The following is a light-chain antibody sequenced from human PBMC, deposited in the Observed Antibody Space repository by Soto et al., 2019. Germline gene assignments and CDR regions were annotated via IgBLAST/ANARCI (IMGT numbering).Light chain of an antibody. Sequence: QSVLTQPPSTSGTPGQRVTMSCSGSSSNIGGNSVNWYQHLPGAAPKLLIYGTTQRPSGVPDRFSGSKSGTSASLAISGLQSEDEADYYCAAWDDSLNGPVFGGGTKLTVL. CDR3: AAWDDSLNGPV. CDR1: SSNIGGNS. CDR2: GTT. V-gene: IGLV1-44*01. J-gene: IGLJ2*01.